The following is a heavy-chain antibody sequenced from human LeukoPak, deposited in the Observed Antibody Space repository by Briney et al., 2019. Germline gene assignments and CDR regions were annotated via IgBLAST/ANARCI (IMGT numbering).Heavy chain of an antibody. CDR1: GFTVSSNY. J-gene: IGHJ4*02. V-gene: IGHV3-53*01. D-gene: IGHD5-24*01. CDR2: IYSGGST. Sequence: GGSLRLSCAASGFTVSSNYMSWVRQAPGKGLEWVSVIYSGGSTYYADSVKGRFTISRDNSKNILYLQMNSLKAEDTAVYYCAKLATYSYTPFDYWGQGTLVTASS. CDR3: AKLATYSYTPFDY.